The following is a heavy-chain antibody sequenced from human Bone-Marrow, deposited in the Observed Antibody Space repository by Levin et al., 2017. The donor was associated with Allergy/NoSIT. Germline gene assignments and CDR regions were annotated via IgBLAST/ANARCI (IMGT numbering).Heavy chain of an antibody. Sequence: GESLKISCAASGFTFSSYAMHWVRQAPGKGLEWVAVISYDGSNKYYADSVKGRFTISRDNSKNTLYLQMNSLRAEDTAVYYCAREYDDFWSGYRVGCSHWGQGTLVTVSS. V-gene: IGHV3-30-3*01. CDR2: ISYDGSNK. CDR3: AREYDDFWSGYRVGCSH. CDR1: GFTFSSYA. D-gene: IGHD3-3*01. J-gene: IGHJ4*02.